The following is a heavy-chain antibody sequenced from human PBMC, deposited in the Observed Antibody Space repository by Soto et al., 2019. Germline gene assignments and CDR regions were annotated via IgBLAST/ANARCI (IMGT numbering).Heavy chain of an antibody. V-gene: IGHV1-69*01. Sequence: QVQLVQSGAEVKKPGSSVKVSCKASGGTFSSYAISWVRQAPGQGLEWMGGIIPIFGTANYAQKIKGRVTITADESTRTAYSELSSLRSEDTAVYYCKRDFTYSSRWYHLPDNSFDPWGQGTLVTVSS. CDR1: GGTFSSYA. J-gene: IGHJ5*02. CDR2: IIPIFGTA. CDR3: KRDFTYSSRWYHLPDNSFDP. D-gene: IGHD6-13*01.